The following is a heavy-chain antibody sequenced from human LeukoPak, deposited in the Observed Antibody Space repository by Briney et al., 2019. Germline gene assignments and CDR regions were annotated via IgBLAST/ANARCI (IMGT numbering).Heavy chain of an antibody. CDR3: TSRDCTNGVCYYVFDY. D-gene: IGHD2-8*01. CDR1: GYTFTGYY. CDR2: INPNSGGT. Sequence: ASVKVSCKASGYTFTGYYMHWVRQAPGQGLEWMGWINPNSGGTNYAQKFQGRVTMTRDTSISTAYMELSRLRSDDTAVYYCTSRDCTNGVCYYVFDYWGQGTLVTVSS. J-gene: IGHJ4*02. V-gene: IGHV1-2*02.